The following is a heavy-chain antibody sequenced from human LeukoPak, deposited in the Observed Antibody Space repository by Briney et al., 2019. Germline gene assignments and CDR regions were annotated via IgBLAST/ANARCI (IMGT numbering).Heavy chain of an antibody. Sequence: ASVKVSCKASGYTFTGYYMHWVRQAPGQGLEWMGRINPNSGGTNYAQKFQGRVTMTRDTSISIAYMELSRLRSDDTAVYYCARDRAYGSGSYGGYWGQGTLVTVSS. CDR2: INPNSGGT. CDR3: ARDRAYGSGSYGGY. D-gene: IGHD3-10*01. J-gene: IGHJ4*02. V-gene: IGHV1-2*06. CDR1: GYTFTGYY.